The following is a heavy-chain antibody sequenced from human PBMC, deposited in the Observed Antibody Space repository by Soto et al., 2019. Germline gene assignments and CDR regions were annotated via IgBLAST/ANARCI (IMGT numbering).Heavy chain of an antibody. V-gene: IGHV1-2*04. J-gene: IGHJ6*02. Sequence: ASVKVSCKASGYTFTGYYMRWVRQAPGQGLEWMGWINPNSGGTNYAQKFQGWVTMTRDTSISTAYMELSRLRSDDTAVYYCARDEGPTVAATSSHRLSSSYYYGMDVWGQGTTVTVSS. D-gene: IGHD2-15*01. CDR3: ARDEGPTVAATSSHRLSSSYYYGMDV. CDR1: GYTFTGYY. CDR2: INPNSGGT.